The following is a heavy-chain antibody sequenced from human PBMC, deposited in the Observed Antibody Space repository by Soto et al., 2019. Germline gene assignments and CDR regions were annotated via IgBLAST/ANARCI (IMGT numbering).Heavy chain of an antibody. CDR1: GGSFSGYY. Sequence: SETLSLTCAVYGGSFSGYYWSWIRQPPGKGLEWIGEINHSGSTNYNPSLKSRVTISVDTSKNQFSLKLSSVTAADTALYYCARTESIAARQSSNFDHWGQGTQVTVSS. CDR3: ARTESIAARQSSNFDH. J-gene: IGHJ4*02. D-gene: IGHD6-6*01. CDR2: INHSGST. V-gene: IGHV4-34*01.